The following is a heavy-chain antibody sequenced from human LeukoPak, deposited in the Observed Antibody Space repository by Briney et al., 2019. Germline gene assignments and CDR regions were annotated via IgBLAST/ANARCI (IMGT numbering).Heavy chain of an antibody. CDR1: GYTFTSYG. J-gene: IGHJ4*02. D-gene: IGHD5-18*01. V-gene: IGHV1-18*01. CDR3: ARRQYSYGRSDLDY. Sequence: ASVKVSCKASGYTFTSYGINWVRQALGQGLEWMGWISAYNGNTNYAQKLQGRVTMTTDTSTSTAYMELRSLRSDDTAVYYCARRQYSYGRSDLDYWGQGTLVTVSS. CDR2: ISAYNGNT.